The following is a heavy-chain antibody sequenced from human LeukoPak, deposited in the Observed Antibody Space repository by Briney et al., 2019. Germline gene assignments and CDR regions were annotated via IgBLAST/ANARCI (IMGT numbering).Heavy chain of an antibody. J-gene: IGHJ6*03. CDR3: ARLGKTYYMDV. CDR2: LYHSGAA. CDR1: GDSISNYY. D-gene: IGHD1/OR15-1a*01. Sequence: SETLSLTCTVSGDSISNYYWTWIRQTPGKGLEWIGNLYHSGAADYNPSLKTRVTTSVDTSKDQFSLRLRPSTAADTPVYFCARLGKTYYMDVWGTGTTVTVSS. V-gene: IGHV4-59*08.